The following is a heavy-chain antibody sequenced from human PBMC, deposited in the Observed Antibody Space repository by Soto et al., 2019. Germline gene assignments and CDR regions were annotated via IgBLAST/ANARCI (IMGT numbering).Heavy chain of an antibody. D-gene: IGHD3-3*01. V-gene: IGHV1-46*01. J-gene: IGHJ6*02. CDR1: GNTLTNYY. CDR2: INPSGEST. Sequence: QVYLEQSGAEVMKPGASVKVSCKASGNTLTNYYVQWVRQAPGQGLEWMGIINPSGESTGYAQKFQGRVKITRDTSTGTVYMELSSLTSDDSAVYFCATRDLSYSDFWSGYSLDYGVDVWGQGTTVTVSS. CDR3: ATRDLSYSDFWSGYSLDYGVDV.